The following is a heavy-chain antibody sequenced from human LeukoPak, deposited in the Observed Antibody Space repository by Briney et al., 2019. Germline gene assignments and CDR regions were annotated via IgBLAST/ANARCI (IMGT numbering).Heavy chain of an antibody. Sequence: SETLSLTCTVSGGSISSYYWSWIRQPPGKGLEWIWYIYYSGSTNYNPSLKSRVTISVDTSKNQFSLKLSSVTAADTAVYYFARVPYYMDVWGKGTTVTVSS. CDR1: GGSISSYY. CDR3: ARVPYYMDV. J-gene: IGHJ6*03. CDR2: IYYSGST. V-gene: IGHV4-59*01.